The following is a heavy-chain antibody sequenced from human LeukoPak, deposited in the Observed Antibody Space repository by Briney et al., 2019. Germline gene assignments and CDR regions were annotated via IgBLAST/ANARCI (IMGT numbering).Heavy chain of an antibody. D-gene: IGHD2-15*01. J-gene: IGHJ4*02. CDR2: IYTSGST. Sequence: SQTLSLTCTVSGGSMSSSSYYWSWIRQPAGKGLEWIGRIYTSGSTTYNPSLKSRVTISLDTSKNQFSLKLSSVTAADTAVYYCARVFCSGGNCYHSDYWGQGTLVTVSS. CDR1: GGSMSSSSYY. CDR3: ARVFCSGGNCYHSDY. V-gene: IGHV4-61*02.